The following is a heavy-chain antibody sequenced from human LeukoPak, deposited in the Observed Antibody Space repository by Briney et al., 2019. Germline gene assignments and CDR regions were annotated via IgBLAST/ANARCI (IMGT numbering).Heavy chain of an antibody. D-gene: IGHD3-10*01. CDR3: ARGTPYYYGSGSNLYYYYGMDV. Sequence: GGSLRLSCAASGFTVSSNYMSWVRQAPGKGLEWVSVIYSGGSTYYADSVKGRFTISRDNSQNTLYLQMNSLRAEDMAVYYCARGTPYYYGSGSNLYYYYGMDVWGQGTTVTVSS. V-gene: IGHV3-66*02. J-gene: IGHJ6*02. CDR2: IYSGGST. CDR1: GFTVSSNY.